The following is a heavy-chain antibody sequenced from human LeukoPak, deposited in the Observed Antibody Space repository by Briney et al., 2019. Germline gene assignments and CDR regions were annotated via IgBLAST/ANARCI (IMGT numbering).Heavy chain of an antibody. Sequence: GASVKVSCKASGGTFSSYTISWGRQAPGQGLEWMGRIIPILGIANNAQKFQGRVTITADKSTSTAYMELSSLRSEDTAVYYCAREMGYCSSTSCYRIDYYYYYGMDVWGQGTTVTVSS. V-gene: IGHV1-69*04. CDR2: IIPILGIA. CDR1: GGTFSSYT. D-gene: IGHD2-2*01. J-gene: IGHJ6*02. CDR3: AREMGYCSSTSCYRIDYYYYYGMDV.